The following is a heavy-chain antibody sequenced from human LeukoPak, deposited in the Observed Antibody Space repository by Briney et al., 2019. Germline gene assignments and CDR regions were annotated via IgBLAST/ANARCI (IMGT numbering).Heavy chain of an antibody. J-gene: IGHJ5*02. Sequence: ASVKVSCKASGYTFTSYGISWVRQAPGQGLELMGWISAYNGNTNYAQNLQSRVIMTTDTSTSTAYMELRSLRSDDTAVYYCARDGPHYYDSSGSTWGQGTLVTVSS. CDR3: ARDGPHYYDSSGST. V-gene: IGHV1-18*01. D-gene: IGHD3-22*01. CDR1: GYTFTSYG. CDR2: ISAYNGNT.